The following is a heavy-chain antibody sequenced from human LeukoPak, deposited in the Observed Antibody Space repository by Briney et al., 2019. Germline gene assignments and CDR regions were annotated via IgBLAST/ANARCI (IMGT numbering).Heavy chain of an antibody. D-gene: IGHD2-15*01. Sequence: EGSLRLSCAASGFTLSGDYMSWVRQAPGKGLEWVSVIFGAGTTYYADSVKGRFTISRDNSKNTLYLQMNSLRAEDTAVYYCARAIQFGGYFDYWGQGTLVTVST. CDR2: IFGAGTT. CDR3: ARAIQFGGYFDY. CDR1: GFTLSGDY. V-gene: IGHV3-53*01. J-gene: IGHJ4*02.